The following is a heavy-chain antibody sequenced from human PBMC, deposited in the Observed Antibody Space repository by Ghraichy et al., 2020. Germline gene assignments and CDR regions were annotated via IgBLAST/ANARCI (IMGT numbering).Heavy chain of an antibody. CDR2: ISYDGSNK. V-gene: IGHV3-30-3*01. CDR3: ARDERPSRRTYYYDSSGYYYSPNY. J-gene: IGHJ4*02. D-gene: IGHD3-22*01. Sequence: GGSLRLSCAASGFTFSSYAMHWVRQAPGKGLEWVAVISYDGSNKYYADSVKGRFTISRDNSKNTLYLQMNSLRAEDTAVYYCARDERPSRRTYYYDSSGYYYSPNYWGQGTLVTVSS. CDR1: GFTFSSYA.